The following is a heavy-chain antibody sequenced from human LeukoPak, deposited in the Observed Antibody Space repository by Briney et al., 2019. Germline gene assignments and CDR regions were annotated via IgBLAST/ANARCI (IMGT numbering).Heavy chain of an antibody. V-gene: IGHV1-46*01. CDR1: GYTFTSYY. Sequence: ASVKVSCKASGYTFTSYYIHWVRQAPGQGLEWMGIINPSGGSTTYAQKFQGRVTMTRDMSTSTVYMELSSLRSEDTAVYYCARDARARGEPQDYYYYYYMDVWGKGTTVTVSS. CDR3: ARDARARGEPQDYYYYYYMDV. J-gene: IGHJ6*03. CDR2: INPSGGST. D-gene: IGHD1-14*01.